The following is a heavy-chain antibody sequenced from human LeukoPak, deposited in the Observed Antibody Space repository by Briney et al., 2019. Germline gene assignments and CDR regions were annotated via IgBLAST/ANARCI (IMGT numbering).Heavy chain of an antibody. CDR1: GFTFTNYW. D-gene: IGHD1-26*01. Sequence: GGSLRLSCAASGFTFTNYWMSWVRQAPGKGLEWVANMKPDGSERYYVDSVKGRFTVSRGNAKNSLYFQMNSLRAEDTAVYYCARERIVGAASTRYYGMDVWGQGTTVTVSS. V-gene: IGHV3-7*03. CDR2: MKPDGSER. CDR3: ARERIVGAASTRYYGMDV. J-gene: IGHJ6*02.